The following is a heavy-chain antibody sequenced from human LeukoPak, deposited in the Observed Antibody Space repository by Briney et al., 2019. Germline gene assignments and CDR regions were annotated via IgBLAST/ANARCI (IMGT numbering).Heavy chain of an antibody. J-gene: IGHJ4*02. CDR3: ARDPPTSSYYGGDSGYFDY. D-gene: IGHD4-23*01. V-gene: IGHV4-30-2*01. Sequence: SETLSLTCTVSGGSISSGGYYWTWIRQAPWKGLEWIGCIYQSGSTDYNPSLKSRVTISVDGSKNQFSLRLSSVTAADTAVYYCARDPPTSSYYGGDSGYFDYWGQGTLVTVSS. CDR2: IYQSGST. CDR1: GGSISSGGYY.